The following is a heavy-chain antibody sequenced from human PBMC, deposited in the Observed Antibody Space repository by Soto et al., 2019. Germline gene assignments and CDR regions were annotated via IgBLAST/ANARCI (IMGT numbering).Heavy chain of an antibody. V-gene: IGHV1-46*01. CDR1: GYTFTSYY. Sequence: WASVKVSCKASGYTFTSYYMHWVRQAPGQGLEWMGIINPSGGSTSYAKKFQGRVTMTRDTSTSTVYMELSSLRSEDTAVYYCARSRVTYYYDSSCYFDYWGQGTLVTVSS. CDR2: INPSGGST. D-gene: IGHD3-22*01. J-gene: IGHJ4*02. CDR3: ARSRVTYYYDSSCYFDY.